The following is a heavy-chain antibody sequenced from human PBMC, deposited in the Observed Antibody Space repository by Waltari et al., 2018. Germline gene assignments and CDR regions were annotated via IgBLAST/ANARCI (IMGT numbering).Heavy chain of an antibody. V-gene: IGHV3-33*01. CDR3: ARRMENAFDI. CDR2: LGYDGSNK. Sequence: QVQLVESGGGVVQPGRSLRLSCAASGFTFSSYGMHWVRQAPGKGLEWVAVLGYDGSNKYYADSGKGRFTISRDNSKNTLYLQMNSLRAEDTAVYYCARRMENAFDIWGQGTMVTVSS. J-gene: IGHJ3*02. CDR1: GFTFSSYG. D-gene: IGHD1-1*01.